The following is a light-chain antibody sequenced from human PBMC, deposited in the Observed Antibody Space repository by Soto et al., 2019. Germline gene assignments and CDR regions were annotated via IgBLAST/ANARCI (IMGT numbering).Light chain of an antibody. CDR1: QRVTSN. Sequence: DIVMTQSPATLSVSPGERATLSCRASQRVTSNLACYQQKPAQAPRLLVYGASTRATGIPARFSGSGSGTEFILTISSLQSEDFALYYCQQYNNWPSFTFGPGTKVDIK. CDR2: GAS. CDR3: QQYNNWPSFT. V-gene: IGKV3-15*01. J-gene: IGKJ3*01.